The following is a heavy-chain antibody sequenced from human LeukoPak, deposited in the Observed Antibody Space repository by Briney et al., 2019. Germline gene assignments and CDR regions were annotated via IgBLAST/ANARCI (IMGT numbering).Heavy chain of an antibody. CDR2: IYTSGST. D-gene: IGHD3-22*01. V-gene: IGHV4-61*02. CDR1: GGSISSGSYY. J-gene: IGHJ3*02. CDR3: ARVMIVVVMPDAFDI. Sequence: PSQTLSLTCTVSGGSISSGSYYWSWIRQPAGKGLEWIGRIYTSGSTNYNPSLKSRVTISVDTSKNQFSLKLSSVTAADTAVYYCARVMIVVVMPDAFDIWGQGTMVTVSS.